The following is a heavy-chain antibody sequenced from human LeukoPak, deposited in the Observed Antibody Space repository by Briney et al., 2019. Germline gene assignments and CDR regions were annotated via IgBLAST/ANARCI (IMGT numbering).Heavy chain of an antibody. D-gene: IGHD3-3*01. J-gene: IGHJ4*02. CDR3: ARGIWSGYYSRLYYFDY. V-gene: IGHV4-4*07. CDR2: IYTSGST. Sequence: PSETLSLTCTVSGGSISSYYWSWIRQPAGKGLEWIGRIYTSGSTNYNPSLKSRVTMSVDTSKNQFSLKLSSVTAADTAVYYCARGIWSGYYSRLYYFDYWGQGTLVTVSS. CDR1: GGSISSYY.